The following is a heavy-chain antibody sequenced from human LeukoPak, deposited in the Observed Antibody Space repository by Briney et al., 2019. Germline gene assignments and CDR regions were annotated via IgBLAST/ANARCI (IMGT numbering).Heavy chain of an antibody. J-gene: IGHJ6*03. V-gene: IGHV1-69*13. CDR1: GGTFSSYA. D-gene: IGHD3/OR15-3a*01. CDR3: ARAPPMIFGVHRIYYYYYMDV. Sequence: ASVKVSCKASGGTFSSYAISWVRQAPGQGLEWMGGIIPIFGTANYAQKFQGRVTITADESTSTAYMELSSLRSEDTAVYYCARAPPMIFGVHRIYYYYYMDVWGKGTTVTVSS. CDR2: IIPIFGTA.